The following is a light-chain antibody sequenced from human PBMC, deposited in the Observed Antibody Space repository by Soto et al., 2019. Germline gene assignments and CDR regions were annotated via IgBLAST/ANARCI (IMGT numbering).Light chain of an antibody. CDR2: GAS. J-gene: IGKJ1*01. CDR1: QSVSNKY. Sequence: ELVLTQSPGPPPLSPGERATLSCRASQSVSNKYLAWYQQKPGQAPRLLIYGASSRATGIPDRFSGSGSGTDFTLSISRLEPEDFAVYYCQQYGSSPGTFGQGTKVEIK. CDR3: QQYGSSPGT. V-gene: IGKV3-20*01.